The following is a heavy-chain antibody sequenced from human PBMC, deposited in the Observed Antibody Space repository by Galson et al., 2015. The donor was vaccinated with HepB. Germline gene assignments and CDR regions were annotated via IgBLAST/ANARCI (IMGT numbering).Heavy chain of an antibody. CDR1: GGTFSSYA. D-gene: IGHD5-12*01. CDR2: IIPILGIA. Sequence: SVKVSCKASGGTFSSYAISWVRQAPGQGLEWMGRIIPILGIANYAQKFQGRVTITADKSTSTAYMEQSSLRSEDTAVYYCARDPNPDGVAPPNYWGQGTLVTVSS. J-gene: IGHJ4*02. V-gene: IGHV1-69*04. CDR3: ARDPNPDGVAPPNY.